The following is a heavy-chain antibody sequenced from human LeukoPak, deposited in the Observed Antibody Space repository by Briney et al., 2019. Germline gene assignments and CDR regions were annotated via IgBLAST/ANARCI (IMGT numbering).Heavy chain of an antibody. V-gene: IGHV3-30*04. J-gene: IGHJ6*02. Sequence: GGSLRLSCAASGFTFSSYAMRWVRQAPGKGLEWVAVISYDGSNKYYADSVKGRFTISRDNSKNTLYLQMNSLRAEDTAVYYCARSKTAYGSGSYLHYYYGMDVWGQGTTVTVSS. CDR1: GFTFSSYA. CDR2: ISYDGSNK. D-gene: IGHD3-10*01. CDR3: ARSKTAYGSGSYLHYYYGMDV.